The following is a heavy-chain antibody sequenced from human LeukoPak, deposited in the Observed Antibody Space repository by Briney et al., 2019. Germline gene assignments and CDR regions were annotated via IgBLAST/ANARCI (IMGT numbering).Heavy chain of an antibody. CDR1: GHTFTSYG. CDR3: ARGVAHYDSSGYYYDY. J-gene: IGHJ4*02. D-gene: IGHD3-22*01. V-gene: IGHV1-18*01. CDR2: ISVYNGNT. Sequence: GASVKVSCKASGHTFTSYGISWVRQAPGQGLEWMGWISVYNGNTNYVQKFQGRVTMTTDTSTTTAYMELRSLRSDDTAVYYCARGVAHYDSSGYYYDYWGQGTLVTVSS.